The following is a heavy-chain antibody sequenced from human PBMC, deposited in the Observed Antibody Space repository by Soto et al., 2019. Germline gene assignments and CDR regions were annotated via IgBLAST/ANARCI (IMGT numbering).Heavy chain of an antibody. CDR2: IWYDGSNK. CDR1: GFPFSIYG. Sequence: GGSLRLSCAASGFPFSIYGMHWVRQSPGKGLEWVAVIWYDGSNKYYADSVKGRFTISRDNSKNTLYLQMNSLRAEDTAVYYSARARSGEGYHVRSTQGSWRQGPMFTVSS. J-gene: IGHJ5*02. V-gene: IGHV3-33*01. D-gene: IGHD3-10*02. CDR3: ARARSGEGYHVRSTQGS.